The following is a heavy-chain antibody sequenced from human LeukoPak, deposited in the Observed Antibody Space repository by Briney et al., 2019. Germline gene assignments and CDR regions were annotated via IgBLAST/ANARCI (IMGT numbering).Heavy chain of an antibody. J-gene: IGHJ4*02. Sequence: GGSLRLSCAASGFTFSDYWMRWVRQTPGKGLVWVSRIDGDGTATTYVDSVKGRFSISRDNAKSTLYLQMDTLRAEDTAVYFCARGFGSGSSLPFDYWGQGTLVTVSP. CDR2: IDGDGTAT. CDR3: ARGFGSGSSLPFDY. CDR1: GFTFSDYW. D-gene: IGHD3-10*01. V-gene: IGHV3-74*01.